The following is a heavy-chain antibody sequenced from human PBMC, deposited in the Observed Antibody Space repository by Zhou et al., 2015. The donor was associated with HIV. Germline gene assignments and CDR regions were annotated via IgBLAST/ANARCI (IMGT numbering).Heavy chain of an antibody. J-gene: IGHJ4*02. V-gene: IGHV3-74*01. CDR2: INQFGGDT. CDR3: ARGGSSSSFFDY. Sequence: EVQLVESGGGLVQPGGSLRLSCAASKFIFRNYWMHWVRQAPGKGLVWVAHINQFGGDTAYADSVKGRFTISRDNAKNSLYLQMNSLRAEDTAVYYCARGGSSSSFFDYWGQGTLVTVSS. D-gene: IGHD6-6*01. CDR1: KFIFRNYW.